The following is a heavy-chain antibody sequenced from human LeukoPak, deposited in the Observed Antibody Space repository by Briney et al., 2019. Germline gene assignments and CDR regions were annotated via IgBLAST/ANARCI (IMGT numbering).Heavy chain of an antibody. Sequence: SETLSLTCAVYGGSFSGYYWSWIRQPPGKGLEWIGEINHSGSTNYNASLKSRVTISGDTSKDQFSLKLSSVTAADTAVYYCARVSVYAMYYYYYYMDVWGKGTTVTVSS. J-gene: IGHJ6*03. CDR3: ARVSVYAMYYYYYYMDV. D-gene: IGHD2-8*01. CDR2: INHSGST. V-gene: IGHV4-34*01. CDR1: GGSFSGYY.